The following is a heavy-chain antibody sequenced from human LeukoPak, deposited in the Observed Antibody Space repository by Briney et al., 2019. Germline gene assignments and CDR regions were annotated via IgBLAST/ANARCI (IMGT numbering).Heavy chain of an antibody. J-gene: IGHJ4*02. V-gene: IGHV3-23*01. Sequence: GGSLRLSCAASGFTFSSYSMNWVRQAPGKGLEWVSAISGSGGSTYYADSVKGRFTISRDNSKNTLYLQMNSLGADDTAVYYCAKGNWRYFDYWGQGTLVTVSS. CDR1: GFTFSSYS. CDR3: AKGNWRYFDY. CDR2: ISGSGGST. D-gene: IGHD1-1*01.